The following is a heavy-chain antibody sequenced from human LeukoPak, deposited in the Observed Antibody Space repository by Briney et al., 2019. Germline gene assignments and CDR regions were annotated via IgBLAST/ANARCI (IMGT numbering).Heavy chain of an antibody. V-gene: IGHV1-3*01. CDR1: GYTFTIYA. J-gene: IGHJ6*02. CDR2: INAGNGDT. D-gene: IGHD3-10*01. Sequence: ASVKVSCKASGYTFTIYAMHWVRQAPGQRLEWMGWINAGNGDTKYSQKFQGRVTITRDTSASTAYMELSSLRSEDTAVYYCARSGSGSYYSHQVLYYYYGMDVWGQGTTVTVSS. CDR3: ARSGSGSYYSHQVLYYYYGMDV.